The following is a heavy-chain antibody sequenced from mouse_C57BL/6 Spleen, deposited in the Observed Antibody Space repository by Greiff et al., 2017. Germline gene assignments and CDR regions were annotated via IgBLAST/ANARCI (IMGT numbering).Heavy chain of an antibody. V-gene: IGHV5-9*01. CDR2: ISGGGGNT. Sequence: EVKLQESGGGLVKPGGSLKLSCAASGFTFSSYTMSWVRQTPEKRLEWVATISGGGGNTYYPDSVKGRFTISRDNAKNTLDLQMSSLRSEDTALYYCARRRYYYGSSYDYFDYWGQGTTLTVSS. CDR1: GFTFSSYT. J-gene: IGHJ2*01. D-gene: IGHD1-1*01. CDR3: ARRRYYYGSSYDYFDY.